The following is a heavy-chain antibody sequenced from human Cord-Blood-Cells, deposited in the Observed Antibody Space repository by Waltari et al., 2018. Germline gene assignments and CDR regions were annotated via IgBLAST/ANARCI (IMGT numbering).Heavy chain of an antibody. J-gene: IGHJ4*02. Sequence: QVQLQQWGAGRLKPSGTPFPTGAVHGGSFSGCYWRSHRQPPGKGLEWIGEINHSGSTNYNPSLKSRVTISVDTSKNQFSLKLSSVTAADTAVYYCARVGGVVAATDYWGQGTLVTVSS. CDR3: ARVGGVVAATDY. CDR1: GGSFSGCY. D-gene: IGHD2-15*01. CDR2: INHSGST. V-gene: IGHV4-34*01.